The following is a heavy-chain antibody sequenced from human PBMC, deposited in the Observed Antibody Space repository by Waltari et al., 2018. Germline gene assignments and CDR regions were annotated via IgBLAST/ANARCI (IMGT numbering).Heavy chain of an antibody. V-gene: IGHV4-31*03. Sequence: QVQLQESGSGLVKPLQTLSLTCSVSGDSISSGTYYWGWLRQLPGKGLQWLGYIWYSWSTYYSLSLRSRVSISRVTSYIHFSLRLSSVTAADTAVYYCARGNYYYDSSGFIFDKWGHGILVTVSS. CDR2: IWYSWST. D-gene: IGHD3-22*01. J-gene: IGHJ4*01. CDR3: ARGNYYYDSSGFIFDK. CDR1: GDSISSGTYY.